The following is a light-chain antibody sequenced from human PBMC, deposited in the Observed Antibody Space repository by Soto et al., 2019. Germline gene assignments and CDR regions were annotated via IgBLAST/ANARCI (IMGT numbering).Light chain of an antibody. J-gene: IGKJ1*01. CDR2: GAS. CDR3: QQLNGSPWT. Sequence: IQLSQSPSSLSASLVYRFTITCLASPAIASFLAWYQQKPGTAPKLLIYGASTLQSGVPSRFSGSRSGTDYTLTIASLQPEDFATYYCQQLNGSPWTFGQGTKVDIK. CDR1: PAIASF. V-gene: IGKV1-9*01.